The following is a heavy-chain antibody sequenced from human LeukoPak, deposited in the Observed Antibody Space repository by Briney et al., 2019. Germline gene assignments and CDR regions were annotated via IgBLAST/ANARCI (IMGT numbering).Heavy chain of an antibody. Sequence: GGSLRLSCSASGFTFSSYVMHWVRQAPGKGLEYVSAISSDGGSTYYADSVKGRFTISRDNSKNTLYLQMSSLRAEDTAVYYCVKGGYSGSWFYWGQGTLVTVSS. V-gene: IGHV3-64D*09. J-gene: IGHJ4*02. CDR1: GFTFSSYV. D-gene: IGHD5-12*01. CDR3: VKGGYSGSWFY. CDR2: ISSDGGST.